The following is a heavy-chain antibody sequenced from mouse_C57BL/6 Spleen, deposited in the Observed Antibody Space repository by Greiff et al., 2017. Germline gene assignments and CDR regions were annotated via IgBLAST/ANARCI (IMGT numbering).Heavy chain of an antibody. CDR1: GFNIKDDY. J-gene: IGHJ4*01. CDR2: IDPENGDT. V-gene: IGHV14-4*01. Sequence: VQLQQSGAELVRPGASVKLSCTASGFNIKDDYMHWVEQRPEQGLEWIGWIDPENGDTEYASKFQGKATITSDTSSNTAYLQLSSLTSEDTAVYYCTRQLRVRFDAMDYWGQGTSVTVSS. CDR3: TRQLRVRFDAMDY. D-gene: IGHD3-2*02.